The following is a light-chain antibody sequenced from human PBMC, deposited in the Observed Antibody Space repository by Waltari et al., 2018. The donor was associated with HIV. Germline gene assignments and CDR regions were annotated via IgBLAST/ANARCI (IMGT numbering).Light chain of an antibody. J-gene: IGLJ2*01. CDR2: GKN. CDR1: SLRTFY. V-gene: IGLV3-19*01. CDR3: NSRDSSVNDVV. Sequence: SSELTQDPTVSVALGHSVTLTCRGDSLRTFYASWYQQKPGQAPILVIYGKNYRPSGIPDRFSGSSSGNTASLTITGAQAEDEAEYFCNSRDSSVNDVVFGGGTKLTVL.